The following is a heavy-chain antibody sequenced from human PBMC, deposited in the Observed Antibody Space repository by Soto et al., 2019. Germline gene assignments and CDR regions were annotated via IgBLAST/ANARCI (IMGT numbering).Heavy chain of an antibody. CDR3: ARLVEYSSSAGLDY. D-gene: IGHD6-6*01. V-gene: IGHV5-51*01. J-gene: IGHJ4*02. CDR2: IYPGDSDT. Sequence: ISCKASGYSFTSYWIGWVRQMPGKGLECMGIIYPGDSDTRYGPSFQGQVTISADKSISTAYLQWSSLKASDTAMYYCARLVEYSSSAGLDYWGQGTLVTVSS. CDR1: GYSFTSYW.